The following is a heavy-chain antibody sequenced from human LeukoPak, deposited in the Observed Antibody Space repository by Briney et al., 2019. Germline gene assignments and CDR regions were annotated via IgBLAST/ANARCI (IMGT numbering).Heavy chain of an antibody. CDR3: AKDREFMVRGVLDY. Sequence: GGFRRLSCAASGFTFSSYAMSWVRQAPGKGLGWVSAISGSGGSTYYADSVKGRFTISRDNSKNTLYLQMNSLRAEDTAVYYCAKDREFMVRGVLDYWGQGTLVTVSS. J-gene: IGHJ4*02. CDR1: GFTFSSYA. V-gene: IGHV3-23*01. D-gene: IGHD3-10*01. CDR2: ISGSGGST.